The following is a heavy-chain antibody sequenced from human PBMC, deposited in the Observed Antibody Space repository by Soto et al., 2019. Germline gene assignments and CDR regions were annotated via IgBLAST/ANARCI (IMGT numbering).Heavy chain of an antibody. CDR2: IYYSGST. J-gene: IGHJ4*02. V-gene: IGHV4-31*03. Sequence: SETLSLTCTVSGGSISSGGYYWSWIRQHPGKGLEWIGYIYYSGSTYYNPSLKSRVTISVDTSKNQFSLKLSSVTAADTAFYYCARDRTYYYGSGSYFFDYWGQGTLVTVSS. CDR3: ARDRTYYYGSGSYFFDY. CDR1: GGSISSGGYY. D-gene: IGHD3-10*01.